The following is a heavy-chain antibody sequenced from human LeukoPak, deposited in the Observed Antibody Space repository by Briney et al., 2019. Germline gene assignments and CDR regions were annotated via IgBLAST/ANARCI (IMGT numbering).Heavy chain of an antibody. CDR2: ISWNSDSI. D-gene: IGHD2-21*02. CDR3: AKGLVLRAYCGGDCFNWFDP. V-gene: IGHV3-9*01. J-gene: IGHJ5*02. Sequence: GGSLRLSCAASGFTFDDYAMHWVRQAPGKGLEWVSGISWNSDSIGYADSVKGRFTISRDNAKNSLYLQMNSLRAEDTAVYYCAKGLVLRAYCGGDCFNWFDPWGQGTLVTVSS. CDR1: GFTFDDYA.